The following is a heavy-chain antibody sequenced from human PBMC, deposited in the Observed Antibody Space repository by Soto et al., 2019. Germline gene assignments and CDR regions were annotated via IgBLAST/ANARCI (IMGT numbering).Heavy chain of an antibody. CDR1: GFTFSSYG. Sequence: PGGSLRLSCAASGFTFSSYGMHWVRQAPGKGLEWVAVIWYDGSNKYYADSVKGRFTISRDNSKNTLYLQMNSLRAEDTAVYYCARESVGEQWLVRGWFDPWGQGTLVTVSS. D-gene: IGHD6-19*01. CDR2: IWYDGSNK. J-gene: IGHJ5*02. V-gene: IGHV3-33*01. CDR3: ARESVGEQWLVRGWFDP.